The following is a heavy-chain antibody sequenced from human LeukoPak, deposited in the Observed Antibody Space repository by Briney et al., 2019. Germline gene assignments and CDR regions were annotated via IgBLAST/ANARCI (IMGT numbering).Heavy chain of an antibody. CDR3: ATHSSAYYYVNPLWQH. CDR1: GYILTELS. J-gene: IGHJ1*01. D-gene: IGHD3-22*01. Sequence: ASVKVSCKVYGYILTELSMHWVRQAPGKGLEWMGGFDPEGGETIYAQKFQGRFTMTEDTSTDTAYMELSSLRSEDTAAYYCATHSSAYYYVNPLWQHWGQGTLVTVSS. V-gene: IGHV1-24*01. CDR2: FDPEGGET.